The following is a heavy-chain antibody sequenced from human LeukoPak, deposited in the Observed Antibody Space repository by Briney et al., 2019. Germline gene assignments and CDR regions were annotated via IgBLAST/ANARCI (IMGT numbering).Heavy chain of an antibody. J-gene: IGHJ4*02. V-gene: IGHV3-15*01. D-gene: IGHD3-22*01. Sequence: GGSLRLSCAASGFTFSDYYMSWVRQAPGKGLEWVGRIKTKADGGTIDYAAPVKGRFSISRDDSKNTLHLQMNSLKTEDTAMYYCTTSYYDSSGYRNWGQGTLVTVSS. CDR1: GFTFSDYY. CDR3: TTSYYDSSGYRN. CDR2: IKTKADGGTI.